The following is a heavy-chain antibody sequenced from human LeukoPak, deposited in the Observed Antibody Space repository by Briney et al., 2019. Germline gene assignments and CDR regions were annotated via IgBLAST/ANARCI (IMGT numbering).Heavy chain of an antibody. CDR2: IRYDGSNT. V-gene: IGHV3-30*02. CDR1: GFIFSSYG. J-gene: IGHJ6*03. CDR3: AKDSAFYYIDV. Sequence: PGGSLRLSCAASGFIFSSYGMHWVRQAPGKGLEGVAFIRYDGSNTYYADSVKGRFTISRDNSKNTLYLQMNSLKGDDTAVYYCAKDSAFYYIDVWGKGTTVIISS. D-gene: IGHD3-10*01.